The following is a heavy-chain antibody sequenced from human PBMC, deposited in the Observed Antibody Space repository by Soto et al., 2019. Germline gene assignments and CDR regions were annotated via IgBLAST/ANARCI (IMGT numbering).Heavy chain of an antibody. CDR2: IIPIFGTA. CDR1: GGTFSSYA. V-gene: IGHV1-69*13. CDR3: ATSSSIAARPQEDY. Sequence: GASVKVSCKASGGTFSSYAISWVRQAPGQGLEWMGGIIPIFGTANYAQKFQGRVTITADESTSTAYMELSSLRSEDTAVYYCATSSSIAARPQEDYWGQGTLVTVSS. J-gene: IGHJ4*02. D-gene: IGHD6-6*01.